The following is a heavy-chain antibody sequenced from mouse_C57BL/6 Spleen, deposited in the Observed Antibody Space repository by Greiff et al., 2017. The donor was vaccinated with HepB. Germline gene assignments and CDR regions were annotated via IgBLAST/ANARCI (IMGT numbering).Heavy chain of an antibody. D-gene: IGHD3-3*01. CDR1: GFTFSSYA. V-gene: IGHV5-4*01. Sequence: DVKLVESGGGLVKPGGSLKLSCAASGFTFSSYAMSWVRQTPEKRLEWVATISDGGSYTYYPDNVKGRFTISRDNAKNNLYLQMSHLKSEDTAMYYCARDNRRGFDYWGQGTTLTVSS. J-gene: IGHJ2*01. CDR2: ISDGGSYT. CDR3: ARDNRRGFDY.